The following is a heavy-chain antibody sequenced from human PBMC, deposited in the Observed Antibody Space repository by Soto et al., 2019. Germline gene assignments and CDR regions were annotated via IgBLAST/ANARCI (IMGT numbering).Heavy chain of an antibody. Sequence: HPGGSLRLSCAASGFTFSDHYMDWVRQAPGKGLEWVGRARNKVSGYTTAHAASVEGRFAISRDDSKNSLYLQMSSLKVDDTAVYFCARLMGTSFDLWGQGTLVTVSS. CDR3: ARLMGTSFDL. V-gene: IGHV3-72*01. J-gene: IGHJ4*02. D-gene: IGHD5-12*01. CDR1: GFTFSDHY. CDR2: ARNKVSGYTT.